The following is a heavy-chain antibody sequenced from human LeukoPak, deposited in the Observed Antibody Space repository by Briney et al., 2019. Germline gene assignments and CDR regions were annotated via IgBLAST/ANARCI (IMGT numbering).Heavy chain of an antibody. CDR2: ISATGRYI. D-gene: IGHD3-3*01. CDR1: QFTFSSYN. CDR3: ARVFRPSLTVFIIRGAFDI. V-gene: IGHV3-21*01. J-gene: IGHJ3*02. Sequence: PGGSLRLSYAASQFTFSSYNMNWVRQVPGKGLEWGSYISATGRYIYYADSVKGRFTVSRDNAKNSLSLQMSGLRAEDTAVYYCARVFRPSLTVFIIRGAFDIWGQGTMVTVSS.